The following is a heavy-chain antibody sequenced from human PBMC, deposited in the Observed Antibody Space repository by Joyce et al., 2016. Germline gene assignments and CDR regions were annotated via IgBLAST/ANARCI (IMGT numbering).Heavy chain of an antibody. CDR2: TSYEGRSK. CDR1: GFSFNSYD. D-gene: IGHD2-2*01. V-gene: IGHV3-30*18. CDR3: AKDLVRGTTTWAFDF. Sequence: QVQLVESGGGVVQPGRSLRLSCAAAGFSFNSYDMHWVRQAPGKGLEWVAVTSYEGRSKDYVDSVKCRFTISRDTSKNTVYLQMHSLRAEDTALYYCAKDLVRGTTTWAFDFWGQGTMVTVSS. J-gene: IGHJ3*01.